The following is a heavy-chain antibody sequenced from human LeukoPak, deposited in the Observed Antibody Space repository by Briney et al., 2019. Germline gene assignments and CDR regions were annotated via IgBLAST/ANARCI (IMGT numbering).Heavy chain of an antibody. J-gene: IGHJ4*02. CDR2: IYHSGST. Sequence: SETLSLTCSVSGYSISSGYYWGRIRQPPGKGLEWIGSIYHSGSTYYNPSLKSRVTISVDTSKNKFSLKLSTVNAADTAVYYCARHGGQITIFGVVILYYFDYWGQGTLVTVSS. V-gene: IGHV4-38-2*01. CDR1: GYSISSGYY. D-gene: IGHD3-3*01. CDR3: ARHGGQITIFGVVILYYFDY.